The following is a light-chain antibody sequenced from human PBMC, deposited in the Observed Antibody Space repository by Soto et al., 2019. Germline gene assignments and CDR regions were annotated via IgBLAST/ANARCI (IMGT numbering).Light chain of an antibody. J-gene: IGKJ5*01. CDR3: QQRSNWPLIT. CDR2: DAS. Sequence: EIVLTQSPATLSLSPGERATLSCRASQRVSSYLAWYQQKPGQAPRILIYDASNRATDIPARFSGSGSGTEFTLTLSSLEPDDFAVYYCQQRSNWPLITFGQGTRLEI. CDR1: QRVSSY. V-gene: IGKV3-11*01.